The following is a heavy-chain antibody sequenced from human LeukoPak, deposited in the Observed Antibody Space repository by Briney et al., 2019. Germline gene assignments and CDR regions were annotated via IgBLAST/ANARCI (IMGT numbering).Heavy chain of an antibody. D-gene: IGHD6-13*01. CDR2: ISGSGGST. CDR1: GFTFSSYA. V-gene: IGHV3-23*01. CDR3: AKDRHVAAAGTKAASEYFQH. Sequence: PGGSLRLSCAASGFTFSSYAMSWVRQAPGKGLEWVSAISGSGGSTYYADSVKGRFTISRDNSKNTLYLQMNSLRAEDTAVYHCAKDRHVAAAGTKAASEYFQHWGQGTLVTVSS. J-gene: IGHJ1*01.